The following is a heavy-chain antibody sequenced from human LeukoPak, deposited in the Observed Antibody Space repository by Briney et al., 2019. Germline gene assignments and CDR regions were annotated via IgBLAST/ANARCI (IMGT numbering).Heavy chain of an antibody. J-gene: IGHJ4*02. CDR3: LRGDRRDY. V-gene: IGHV3-7*01. CDR2: INQDGTEK. Sequence: PGESLRLSCAASGFTFTTYWMSWVLQLPGKGLEWVANINQDGTEKYYVDSVKGRFTISRDKSKNSLALQMNSLRVEDTAVYYCLRGDRRDYWGQGTLVTVSS. CDR1: GFTFTTYW.